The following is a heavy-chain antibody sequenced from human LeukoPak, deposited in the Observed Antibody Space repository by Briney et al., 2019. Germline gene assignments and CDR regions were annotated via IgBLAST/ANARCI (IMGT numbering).Heavy chain of an antibody. V-gene: IGHV7-4-1*02. Sequence: PWASVKVSRKASGYTFTSYAMNWVRQAPGQGLEWMGWINTNTGNPTYAQGFTGRFVFSLDTSVSTAYLQISSLKAEDTAVYYCASLVATRLTTPDGMDVWGQGTTVTVSS. CDR3: ASLVATRLTTPDGMDV. D-gene: IGHD5-12*01. CDR1: GYTFTSYA. J-gene: IGHJ6*02. CDR2: INTNTGNP.